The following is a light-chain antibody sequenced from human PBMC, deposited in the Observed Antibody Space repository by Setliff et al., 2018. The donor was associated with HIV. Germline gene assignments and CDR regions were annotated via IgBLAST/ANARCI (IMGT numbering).Light chain of an antibody. Sequence: QSVLTQPPSASGSPGQSVTISCTGTSGDVGGYDYVSWYQQHPGKAPKLMIYEVNKRPSGVPDRFSGSKSGDTASLTVSGLQAEDEADYFCTSYEGSNTYVFGTGTKVTVL. CDR1: SGDVGGYDY. CDR2: EVN. J-gene: IGLJ1*01. V-gene: IGLV2-8*01. CDR3: TSYEGSNTYV.